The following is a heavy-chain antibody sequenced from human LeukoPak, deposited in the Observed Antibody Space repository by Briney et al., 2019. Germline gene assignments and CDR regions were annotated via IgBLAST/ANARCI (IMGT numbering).Heavy chain of an antibody. V-gene: IGHV3-23*01. CDR2: ISGSGGST. CDR3: AKDPIRYGGNCCDF. Sequence: GGSLRLSCAASGFTFSSYAMSWVRQAPGKGLEWVSAISGSGGSTYYADSVKGRFTISRDNSKNTLYLQMNSLRAEDTAVYYCAKDPIRYGGNCCDFWGQGTLVTVS. CDR1: GFTFSSYA. D-gene: IGHD4-23*01. J-gene: IGHJ4*02.